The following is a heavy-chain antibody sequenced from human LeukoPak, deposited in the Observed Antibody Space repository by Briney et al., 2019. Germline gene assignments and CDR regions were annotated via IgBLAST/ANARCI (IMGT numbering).Heavy chain of an antibody. J-gene: IGHJ6*02. CDR1: GGSISSGSYY. CDR2: IYTSGST. CDR3: ARDLAGMSRPIMVRGMDV. V-gene: IGHV4-61*02. Sequence: SETLSLTCTVSGGSISSGSYYWSWIRQPAGKGLEWIGRIYTSGSTNYNPSLKSRVTISVDTSKNQFSLKLSSVTAADTAVYYCARDLAGMSRPIMVRGMDVWGQGTTVTVSS. D-gene: IGHD3-10*01.